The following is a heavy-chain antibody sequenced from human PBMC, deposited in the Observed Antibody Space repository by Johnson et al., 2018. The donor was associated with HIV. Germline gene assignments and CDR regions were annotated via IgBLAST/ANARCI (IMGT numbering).Heavy chain of an antibody. CDR1: GFTFSDYY. Sequence: VQLVESGGGVVQPGRSLRLSCVASGFTFSDYYMSWVRQAPGKGLEWVSVIYSGGSTYYADSVKGRFTISRDNSKNTLYLQMNSLRAEDTAVYYCAGAGDHDAFDIWGQGTMVTVSS. V-gene: IGHV3-66*01. CDR3: AGAGDHDAFDI. D-gene: IGHD7-27*01. J-gene: IGHJ3*02. CDR2: IYSGGST.